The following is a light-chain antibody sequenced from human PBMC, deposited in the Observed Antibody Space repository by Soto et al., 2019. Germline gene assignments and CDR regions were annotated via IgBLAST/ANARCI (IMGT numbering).Light chain of an antibody. V-gene: IGLV2-8*01. J-gene: IGLJ2*01. CDR1: SSDIGVYNY. CDR3: CSYAGNYTV. Sequence: QSVLTQPPSASGSPGQSVTISCTGTSSDIGVYNYVSWYQQHPGKAPKLIIYEVNKRPSGVPDRFSGSNSDNTASLTISGLQAEDEADYYCCSYAGNYTVFGGGTKLTVL. CDR2: EVN.